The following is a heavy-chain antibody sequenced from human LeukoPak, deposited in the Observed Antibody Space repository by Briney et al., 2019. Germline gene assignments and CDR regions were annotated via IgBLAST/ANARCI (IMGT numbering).Heavy chain of an antibody. CDR3: AELGIAMIGGV. V-gene: IGHV3-30*02. D-gene: IGHD3-10*02. CDR2: IRYDGSKK. J-gene: IGHJ6*04. CDR1: GFAFRSHA. Sequence: GGSLRLSCTASGFAFRSHAMHWVRQAPGKGLEWVAFIRYDGSKKFYADSVKGRFTISRDNSKNTLYLQMYSLRAEDTAVYYCAELGIAMIGGVWGKGTTVTISS.